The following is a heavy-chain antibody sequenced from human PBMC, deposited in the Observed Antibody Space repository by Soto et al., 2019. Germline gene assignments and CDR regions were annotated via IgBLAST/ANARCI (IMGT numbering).Heavy chain of an antibody. Sequence: SETLSLTCSVSGDSISTFYWSWLRQSPGKELEWIGYVYYTGSTNYNPSLKSRVTISVDRSKSQFSLKLTSANAADTAVYYCARGRTVRNYADDSSDYFYFFDYWGQGTQVTVSS. V-gene: IGHV4-59*01. CDR1: GDSISTFY. CDR2: VYYTGST. D-gene: IGHD3-22*01. J-gene: IGHJ4*02. CDR3: ARGRTVRNYADDSSDYFYFFDY.